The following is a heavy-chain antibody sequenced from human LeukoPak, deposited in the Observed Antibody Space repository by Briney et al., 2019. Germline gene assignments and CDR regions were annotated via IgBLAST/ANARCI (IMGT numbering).Heavy chain of an antibody. CDR2: INPNSGGT. V-gene: IGHV1-2*02. J-gene: IGHJ4*02. CDR1: GYTFTGYY. Sequence: WASVKVSCKASGYTFTGYYMHWVRQAPGQGLEWMGWINPNSGGTNYAQKFQGRLTMTRDTSISTAYMELSRLRSDDTAVYYCARGIYSSSWYYFDSWGQGTLDTVSS. CDR3: ARGIYSSSWYYFDS. D-gene: IGHD6-13*01.